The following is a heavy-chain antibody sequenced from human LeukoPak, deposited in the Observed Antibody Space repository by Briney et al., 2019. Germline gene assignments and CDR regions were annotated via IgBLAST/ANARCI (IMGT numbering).Heavy chain of an antibody. D-gene: IGHD2-15*01. CDR2: IIPLFGIP. Sequence: ASVKVSCKASGGTFSSYAISWVRQAPTQGFQWMGGIIPLFGIPNYAQKFQGRVTITADESTSTAYMELSSLRSEDTAMYYCARPRQRYCSGGTCYSRDGFDIWGQGTMVTVSS. V-gene: IGHV1-69*13. CDR3: ARPRQRYCSGGTCYSRDGFDI. J-gene: IGHJ3*02. CDR1: GGTFSSYA.